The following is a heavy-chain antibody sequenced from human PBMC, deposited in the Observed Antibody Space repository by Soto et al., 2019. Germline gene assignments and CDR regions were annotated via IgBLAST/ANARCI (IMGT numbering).Heavy chain of an antibody. CDR1: GGSISSGNYY. CDR3: ASAGIHLWLSGRDRFDP. D-gene: IGHD2-21*01. Sequence: PSVTLSLTGTVSGGSISSGNYYWIWIRQSPGKGLEWIGYIYSTGSSYYNPSLRIRVSMSVETSKNQFSLNLSSVTAASTAVHFRASAGIHLWLSGRDRFDPRGQGTLVTASS. CDR2: IYSTGSS. V-gene: IGHV4-30-4*01. J-gene: IGHJ5*02.